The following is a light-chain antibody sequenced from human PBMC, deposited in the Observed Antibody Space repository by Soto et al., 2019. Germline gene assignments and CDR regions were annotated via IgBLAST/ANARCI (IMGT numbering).Light chain of an antibody. J-gene: IGLJ1*01. CDR3: CSYAGNYIYV. Sequence: QSVLTQPRSVSGSPGQSVTISCTGTSSDVGNYIYVSWYQQLPGKAPKVMIYDVSKRPSGVPDRFSGSKSGNTASLTISGLQAEDEADYYCCSYAGNYIYVFGTGTKLTVL. CDR2: DVS. V-gene: IGLV2-11*01. CDR1: SSDVGNYIY.